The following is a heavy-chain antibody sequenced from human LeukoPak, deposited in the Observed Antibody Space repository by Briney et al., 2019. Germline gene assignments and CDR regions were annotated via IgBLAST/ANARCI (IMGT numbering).Heavy chain of an antibody. V-gene: IGHV4-61*02. CDR1: GFTISSGSFC. CDR2: SYTSRST. Sequence: SQTLCLTCTDSGFTISSGSFCWSWLPPPTGKGLEWIGRSYTSRSTNYNSSLDRRTIITEDTTKNQFFQMISSVAEANAAEYYCARVVRLGSGSYGFDYWGQGTLVTVSS. CDR3: ARVVRLGSGSYGFDY. D-gene: IGHD1-26*01. J-gene: IGHJ4*02.